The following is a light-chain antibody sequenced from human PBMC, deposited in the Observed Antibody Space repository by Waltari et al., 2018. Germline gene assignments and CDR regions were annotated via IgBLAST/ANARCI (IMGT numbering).Light chain of an antibody. CDR3: QQNFITPRVT. CDR2: GAS. CDR1: QSISSR. V-gene: IGKV1-39*01. Sequence: DVQMTQSPSSLSASVGDTVTIHCRASQSISSRLHWYQQKPGKAPNLPIYGASNLETGVSPRFTGSGRGTDFNLTISNLQPEDFATYYCQQNFITPRVTFGGGTKVEI. J-gene: IGKJ4*01.